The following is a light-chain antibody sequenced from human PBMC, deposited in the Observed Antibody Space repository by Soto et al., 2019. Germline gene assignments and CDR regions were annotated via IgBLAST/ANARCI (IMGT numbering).Light chain of an antibody. CDR3: QQYNNWPSWT. J-gene: IGKJ1*01. CDR2: GAS. CDR1: QSVSSK. V-gene: IGKV3-15*01. Sequence: MTQSPATLSVSPGERATLSCRASQSVSSKLAWYQQKPGQAPRLLIYGASTRATGIPARFSGSGSGTEFTLTISSLQSEDFAVYYCQQYNNWPSWTFGQGTKVDI.